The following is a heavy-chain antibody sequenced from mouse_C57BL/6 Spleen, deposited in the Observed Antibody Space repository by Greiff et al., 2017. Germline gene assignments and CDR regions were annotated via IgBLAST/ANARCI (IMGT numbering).Heavy chain of an antibody. V-gene: IGHV1-22*01. D-gene: IGHD2-3*01. Sequence: VHVKQSGPELVKPGASVKMSCKASGYTFTDYNMHWVKQSHGKSLEWIGYINPNNGGTSYNQKFKGKATLTVNKSSSTAYMELRSLTSEDSAVYYCARWLLHYYAMDYWGQGTSVTVSS. CDR2: INPNNGGT. J-gene: IGHJ4*01. CDR1: GYTFTDYN. CDR3: ARWLLHYYAMDY.